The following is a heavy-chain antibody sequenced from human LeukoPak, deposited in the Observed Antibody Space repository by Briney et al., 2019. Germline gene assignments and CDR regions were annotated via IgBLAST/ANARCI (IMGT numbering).Heavy chain of an antibody. V-gene: IGHV3-23*01. J-gene: IGHJ4*02. D-gene: IGHD5-18*01. CDR2: ITGSGGRT. CDR1: GFTFSSYA. CDR3: AKERIISECSYGYPRAFDY. Sequence: GGSLRLSCRASGFTFSSYAMTWVRQPPGKGLEWVSLITGSGGRTEYTDSVKGRFIISRDNSENTLHLQMNSLRAEDTAVHFCAKERIISECSYGYPRAFDYWGQGTLVTVSS.